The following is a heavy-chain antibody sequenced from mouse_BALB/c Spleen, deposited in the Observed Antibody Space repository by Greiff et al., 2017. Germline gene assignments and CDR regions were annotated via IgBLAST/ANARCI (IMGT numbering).Heavy chain of an antibody. V-gene: IGHV5-12-2*01. CDR1: GFTFSSYT. CDR3: ARHPSYYGNYDAMDY. J-gene: IGHJ4*01. D-gene: IGHD2-10*01. CDR2: ISNGGGST. Sequence: DVKLVESGGGLVQPGGSLKLSCAASGFTFSSYTMSWVRQTPEKRLEWVAYISNGGGSTYYPDTVKGRFTISRDNAKNTLYLQMSSLKSEDTAMYYCARHPSYYGNYDAMDYWGQGTSVTVSS.